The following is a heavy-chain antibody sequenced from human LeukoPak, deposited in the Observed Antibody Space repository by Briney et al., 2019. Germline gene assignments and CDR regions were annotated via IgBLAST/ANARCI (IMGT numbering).Heavy chain of an antibody. V-gene: IGHV3-21*01. CDR1: GFPFSSYS. D-gene: IGHD2-15*01. CDR3: ARDLVYCSGGSCYQWAFDY. J-gene: IGHJ4*02. Sequence: TGGSLRLSCAASGFPFSSYSMNWVRKAPGKGLEWVSSISSSSSYMFYADSVKGRFTISSDNAKNSLYLQMNSQRAEDSAVYYCARDLVYCSGGSCYQWAFDYWGQGTLVTVSS. CDR2: ISSSSSYM.